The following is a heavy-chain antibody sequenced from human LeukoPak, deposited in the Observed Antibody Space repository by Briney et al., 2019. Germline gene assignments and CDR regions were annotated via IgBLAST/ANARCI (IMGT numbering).Heavy chain of an antibody. D-gene: IGHD2-2*02. V-gene: IGHV4-59*01. CDR3: AREYPHHYFDY. Sequence: PSETLSLTCTVSGGSISSYYWSWIRQPPGKGLEWIGYIYYSGSTNYNPSLKSRVTISVDTSKNQFSLKLSSVTAADTAVYYCAREYPHHYFDYWGQGTLVTVSS. CDR1: GGSISSYY. CDR2: IYYSGST. J-gene: IGHJ4*02.